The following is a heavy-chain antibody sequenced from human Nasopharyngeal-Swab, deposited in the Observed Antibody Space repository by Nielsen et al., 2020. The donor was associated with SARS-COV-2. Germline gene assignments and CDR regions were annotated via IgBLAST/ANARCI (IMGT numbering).Heavy chain of an antibody. Sequence: GESLKISCAASGFTFSSYDMHWVRQATGKGLEWVSAIGTAGDTYYPGSVKGRFTISREKAKNSLYLQMNSLRAGDTAVYYCARERTDCSGGSCYSYGMDVWGQGTTVTVSS. CDR1: GFTFSSYD. CDR2: IGTAGDT. J-gene: IGHJ6*02. D-gene: IGHD2-15*01. V-gene: IGHV3-13*01. CDR3: ARERTDCSGGSCYSYGMDV.